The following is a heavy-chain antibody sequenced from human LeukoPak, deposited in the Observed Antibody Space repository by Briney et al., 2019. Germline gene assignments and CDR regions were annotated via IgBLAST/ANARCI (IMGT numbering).Heavy chain of an antibody. J-gene: IGHJ4*02. D-gene: IGHD6-13*01. Sequence: ASVKVSCKASGGTFSSYAISWVRQAPGQGLEWMGGIIPIFGTANYAQKFQGRVTITADKSTSTAYMELSRLRSDDTAVYYCATLYIADLDYWGQGTLVTVSS. V-gene: IGHV1-69*06. CDR1: GGTFSSYA. CDR3: ATLYIADLDY. CDR2: IIPIFGTA.